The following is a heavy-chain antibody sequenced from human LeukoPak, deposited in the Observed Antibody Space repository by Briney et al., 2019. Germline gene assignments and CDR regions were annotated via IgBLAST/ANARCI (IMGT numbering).Heavy chain of an antibody. J-gene: IGHJ4*02. Sequence: GGSLRLSCAASGFTFSSYSMNWVRQAPGKGLEWVSSISSSSSYIYYADSVKGRFTISRDNAKNSLYLQMNSLRAEDTAVYYCARGGDYYDSSGSSTRGDYWGQGTLVTVSS. CDR2: ISSSSSYI. D-gene: IGHD3-22*01. CDR1: GFTFSSYS. CDR3: ARGGDYYDSSGSSTRGDY. V-gene: IGHV3-21*01.